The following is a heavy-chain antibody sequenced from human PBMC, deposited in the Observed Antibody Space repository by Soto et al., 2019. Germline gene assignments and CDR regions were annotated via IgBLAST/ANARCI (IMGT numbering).Heavy chain of an antibody. Sequence: PGGSLRLSCAASGFTFSSYSMNWVRQAPGKGLEWVSYISSSSSTIYYADSVKGRFTISRDNAKNSLYMQMNSLRDEDTAVYYCARTLVVVPYGMDVWGQGTMVTVSS. J-gene: IGHJ6*02. D-gene: IGHD2-2*01. CDR3: ARTLVVVPYGMDV. CDR1: GFTFSSYS. V-gene: IGHV3-48*02. CDR2: ISSSSSTI.